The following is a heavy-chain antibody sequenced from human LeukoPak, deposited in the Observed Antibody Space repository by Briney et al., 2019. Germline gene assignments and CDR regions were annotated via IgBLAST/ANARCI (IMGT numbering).Heavy chain of an antibody. J-gene: IGHJ3*02. V-gene: IGHV3-53*01. CDR1: GFTFSSYA. Sequence: GRSLRLSCAASGFTFSSYAIHWVRQAPGKGLEWVSTIYSGGSIYYADSVKGRFTISRDNSKNTLYLQINSLRAEDTAVYYCARGSRVTTRLDAFDIWGQGTMVTVSS. CDR3: ARGSRVTTRLDAFDI. CDR2: IYSGGSI. D-gene: IGHD4-17*01.